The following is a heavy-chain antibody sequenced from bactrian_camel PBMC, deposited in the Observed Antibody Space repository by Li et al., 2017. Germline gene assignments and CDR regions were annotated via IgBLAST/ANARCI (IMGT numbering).Heavy chain of an antibody. V-gene: IGHV3S25*01. CDR2: IATGSGNT. D-gene: IGHD3*01. CDR3: AATRGYCFSGIWFAFGS. J-gene: IGHJ6*01. Sequence: QLVESGGGSVQAGGSLRLSCAASGYTYNRNCMAWFRQAPGKEREGVARIATGSGNTYYADSVKGRFTISQDNAKNTVYLQMNSLKPEDTAMYYCAATRGYCFSGIWFAFGSWGPGTQVTVS. CDR1: GYTYNRNC.